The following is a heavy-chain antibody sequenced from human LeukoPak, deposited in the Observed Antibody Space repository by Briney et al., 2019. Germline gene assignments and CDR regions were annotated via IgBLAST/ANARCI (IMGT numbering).Heavy chain of an antibody. CDR3: GRVRISSGSDYGYYFDY. CDR1: GFTLSRYA. CDR2: ISYDGDNK. D-gene: IGHD1-26*01. Sequence: GRSPRLSCTASGFTLSRYAMNWVRQAPGKGLEWVAVISYDGDNKYYADSVKGRFTISRDNSKNTLYLQMNSLRAEDTALYYCGRVRISSGSDYGYYFDYWGQGTLVTVSS. J-gene: IGHJ4*02. V-gene: IGHV3-30-3*01.